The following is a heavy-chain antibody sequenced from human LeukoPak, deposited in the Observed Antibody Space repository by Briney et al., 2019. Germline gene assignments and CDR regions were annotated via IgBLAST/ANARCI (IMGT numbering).Heavy chain of an antibody. CDR2: IYHSGST. J-gene: IGHJ4*02. Sequence: SQTLSLTCAVSGGSISSGGYSWSWIRQPPGKGLEWIGYIYHSGSTYYNPSLKSRVTISVDRSKNQFSLKLSSVTAADTAVYYCARDRYGDHTYFDYWGQGTQVTVSS. CDR3: ARDRYGDHTYFDY. D-gene: IGHD4-17*01. V-gene: IGHV4-30-2*01. CDR1: GGSISSGGYS.